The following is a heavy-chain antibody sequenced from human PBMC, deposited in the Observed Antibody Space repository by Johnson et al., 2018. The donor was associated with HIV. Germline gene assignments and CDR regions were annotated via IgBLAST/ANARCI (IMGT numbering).Heavy chain of an antibody. CDR3: ARNGLIPAAKGVAFDI. Sequence: VQLVESGGGLIQPGGSLRLSCAASGFTFSSYAMSWVRQAPGKGLEWVSAISGSGGSTYYAESVEGRFTISRDNAKNSLYLQMNCLRAEDTAVYYCARNGLIPAAKGVAFDIWGQGTTVTVSS. V-gene: IGHV3-23*04. CDR1: GFTFSSYA. CDR2: ISGSGGST. J-gene: IGHJ3*02. D-gene: IGHD2-2*01.